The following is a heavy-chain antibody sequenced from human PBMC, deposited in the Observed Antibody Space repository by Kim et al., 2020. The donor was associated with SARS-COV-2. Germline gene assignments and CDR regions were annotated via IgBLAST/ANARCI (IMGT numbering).Heavy chain of an antibody. D-gene: IGHD6-13*01. CDR3: ARAARIAAAGSVKYNWFDP. CDR2: INAGNGNT. J-gene: IGHJ5*02. Sequence: ASVKVSCKASGYTFTSYAMHWVRQAPGQRLEWMGWINAGNGNTKYSQKFQGRVTITRDTSASTAYMELSSLRSEDTAVYYCARAARIAAAGSVKYNWFDPWGQGTLVTVSS. V-gene: IGHV1-3*01. CDR1: GYTFTSYA.